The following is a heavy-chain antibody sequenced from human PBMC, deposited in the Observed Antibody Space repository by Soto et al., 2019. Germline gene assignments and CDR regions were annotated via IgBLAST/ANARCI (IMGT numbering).Heavy chain of an antibody. CDR1: GGSISSGDYY. J-gene: IGHJ4*02. CDR2: ISYSGST. D-gene: IGHD3-22*01. CDR3: ASAPTNFYDTSGYFGIHY. Sequence: SETLSLTCTVSGGSISSGDYYWNWTRQPPGKGLEWIGYISYSGSTYYNPSLKSRLTISVDTSKNHFSLRLSSVTAADTAVYYCASAPTNFYDTSGYFGIHYWGQGTLVTVSS. V-gene: IGHV4-30-4*01.